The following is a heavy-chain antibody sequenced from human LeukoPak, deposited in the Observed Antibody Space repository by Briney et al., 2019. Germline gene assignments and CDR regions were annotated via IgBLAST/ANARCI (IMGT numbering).Heavy chain of an antibody. CDR1: GHTFTSYG. CDR2: ISAYNGNT. J-gene: IGHJ6*03. D-gene: IGHD1-1*01. Sequence: ASVKVSCKASGHTFTSYGISWVRQAPGQGLEWMGWISAYNGNTNYAQKLQGRVTMTTDTSTNTAYMELRSLRSDDTAVYYCAKAQLYYYYYMDVWGKGTTVTVSS. CDR3: AKAQLYYYYYMDV. V-gene: IGHV1-18*01.